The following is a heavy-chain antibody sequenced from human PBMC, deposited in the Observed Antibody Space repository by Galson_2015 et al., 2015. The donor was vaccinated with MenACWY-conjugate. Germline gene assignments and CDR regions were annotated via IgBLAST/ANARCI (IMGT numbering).Heavy chain of an antibody. CDR2: IYYSGST. V-gene: IGHV4-59*01. Sequence: ETLSLTCTVSGGSISSYYWSWIRQPPGKGLEWIGYIYYSGSTNYNPSLKSRVTISVDTSKNQFSLKLSSVTAADTAVYYCARDAGVREFDYWGQGTLVTVSS. J-gene: IGHJ4*02. CDR1: GGSISSYY. CDR3: ARDAGVREFDY. D-gene: IGHD1-1*01.